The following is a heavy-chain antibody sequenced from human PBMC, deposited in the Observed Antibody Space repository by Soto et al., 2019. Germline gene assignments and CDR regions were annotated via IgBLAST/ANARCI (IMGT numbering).Heavy chain of an antibody. Sequence: QVQLQESGPGLVKPSETLSLTCTVSGGPINNSPQYWGWSRQPPGGGLEWIGTIHYGGTVYYNPSLKGPVTISGDTSKNPFFLQGNPVTGAGPAVYFLKRQPKTPDYWGQGTLVTVSS. CDR2: IHYGGTV. CDR3: KRQPKTPDY. D-gene: IGHD2-15*01. V-gene: IGHV4-39*03. CDR1: GGPINNSPQY. J-gene: IGHJ4*02.